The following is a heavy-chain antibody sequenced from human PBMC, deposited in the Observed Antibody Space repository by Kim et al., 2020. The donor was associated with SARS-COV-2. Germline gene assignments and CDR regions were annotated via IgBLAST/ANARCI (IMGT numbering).Heavy chain of an antibody. V-gene: IGHV3-23*01. Sequence: GGSLRLSCDASGFTFSSYAISWVRQAPLPFLEWFSFLSSILSPTYYADSVKGRFTISRDNSRNTVYLHMSSLRAEDTAVYYCAKRGDSNNRYNWFDPWGQGTLVTVSS. CDR1: GFTFSSYA. J-gene: IGHJ5*02. D-gene: IGHD2-21*01. CDR2: LSSILSPT. CDR3: AKRGDSNNRYNWFDP.